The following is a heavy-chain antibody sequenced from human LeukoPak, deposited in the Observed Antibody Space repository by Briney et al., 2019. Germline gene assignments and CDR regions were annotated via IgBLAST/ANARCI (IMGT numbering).Heavy chain of an antibody. V-gene: IGHV3-48*03. CDR3: ARGGPPKPFDY. Sequence: GGSLRLSCAASGFTFSSYEMNWVRQAPGKGLEWVSYISSSGSIIYYADSVKGRFAISRDNAKNSLYLQMNSLRAEDTAVYYCARGGPPKPFDYWGQGTLVTVSS. J-gene: IGHJ4*02. CDR2: ISSSGSII. D-gene: IGHD1-14*01. CDR1: GFTFSSYE.